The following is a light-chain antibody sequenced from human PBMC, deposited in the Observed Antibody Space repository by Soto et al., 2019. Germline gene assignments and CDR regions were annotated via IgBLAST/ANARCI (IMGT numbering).Light chain of an antibody. CDR2: AAS. Sequence: DIQLTQSPSFLSASVGDRVTITCRASQGISSYLAWYQQKPGKAPKLLIYAASSLQSGVPSRFSASGSGTDFTLTISSLQPEDFATYYCQQSYSTPETFGQGTKVEIK. CDR3: QQSYSTPET. V-gene: IGKV1-39*01. J-gene: IGKJ1*01. CDR1: QGISSY.